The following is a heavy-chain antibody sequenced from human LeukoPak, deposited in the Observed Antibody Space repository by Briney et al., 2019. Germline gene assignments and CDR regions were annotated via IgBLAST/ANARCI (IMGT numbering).Heavy chain of an antibody. Sequence: SETLSLTCTVSGGSISGYYWSWIRQPPGKGLEWIGHIYYSGSTHYNPSLKSRVTISVDTSKNQFSLKLSSVTAADTAVYYCARDGYGSNDFDIWGQGTMVTVSS. D-gene: IGHD3-10*01. CDR3: ARDGYGSNDFDI. J-gene: IGHJ3*02. CDR2: IYYSGST. CDR1: GGSISGYY. V-gene: IGHV4-59*01.